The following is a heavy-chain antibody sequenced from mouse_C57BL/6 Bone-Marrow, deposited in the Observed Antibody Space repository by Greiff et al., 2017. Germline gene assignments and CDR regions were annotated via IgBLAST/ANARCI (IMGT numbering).Heavy chain of an antibody. CDR3: AKALRWYFDV. D-gene: IGHD1-3*01. CDR1: GFSFTSDS. CDR2: ISYSGST. J-gene: IGHJ1*03. V-gene: IGHV3-8*01. Sequence: EVQVVESGPGLAKPSQSLSLSCSVTGFSFTSDSWTWIRKFPGNKLEYMGYISYSGSTYYNPSPKSRLSITRDTSKNQYYRKLNSVTTEDTATYYGAKALRWYFDVWGTGTTVTVSS.